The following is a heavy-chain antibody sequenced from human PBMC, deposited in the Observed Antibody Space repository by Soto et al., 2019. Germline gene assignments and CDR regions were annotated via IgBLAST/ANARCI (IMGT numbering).Heavy chain of an antibody. CDR2: INPRGDRS. J-gene: IGHJ5*02. CDR1: GFSLRDYF. Sequence: AASVNVPCQASGFSLRDYFLHWLRPAPGQGVAGVGIINPRGDRSNYAQMLQGRVAITRDTSTSTVYMDLSSLRYEDTAVYYCARDNSQNYGPPAASSWFHPWGQGTPVTVSS. CDR3: ARDNSQNYGPPAASSWFHP. V-gene: IGHV1-46*01. D-gene: IGHD2-15*01.